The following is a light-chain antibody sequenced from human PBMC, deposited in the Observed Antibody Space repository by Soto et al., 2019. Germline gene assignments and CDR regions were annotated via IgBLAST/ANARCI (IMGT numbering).Light chain of an antibody. J-gene: IGKJ2*01. CDR1: ESISRDY. V-gene: IGKV3-20*01. Sequence: EIVLTQSPGTLSLSPGQRATLSCRASESISRDYLAWYQQRLGQAPRLLIYGASSGATGIPDRFSGSGLGTDFPLPIRSLELEDFAIYYCQKNGGVPYTFGQGTKLEIK. CDR2: GAS. CDR3: QKNGGVPYT.